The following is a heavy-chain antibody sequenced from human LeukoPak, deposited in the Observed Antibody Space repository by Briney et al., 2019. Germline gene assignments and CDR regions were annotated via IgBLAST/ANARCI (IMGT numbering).Heavy chain of an antibody. V-gene: IGHV4-59*12. CDR1: GGSISSYY. Sequence: SETLSLTCSVSGGSISSYYWSWIRQPPGKGLEWIGYIYSTGSTNYNPSLKSRVTISVDTSKNQFSLQLNSVTPEDTAVYYCARESDGGNLHWGQGTLVTVSS. CDR2: IYSTGST. D-gene: IGHD4-23*01. J-gene: IGHJ4*02. CDR3: ARESDGGNLH.